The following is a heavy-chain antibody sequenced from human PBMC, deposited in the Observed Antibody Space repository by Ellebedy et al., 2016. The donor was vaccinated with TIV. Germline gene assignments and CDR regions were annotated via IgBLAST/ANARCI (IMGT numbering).Heavy chain of an antibody. V-gene: IGHV3-23*01. CDR1: GFTFTSFA. Sequence: GESLKISCAASGFTFTSFAMSWVRQAPGKGLEWVSGINNGGRTTSYADSVKGRFTISRDKSRSTLYRQMNSLRAEDSAVYYCAKGRGGGSDSSAPRYYFDYWGLGTLVTVSS. D-gene: IGHD3-22*01. CDR2: INNGGRTT. CDR3: AKGRGGGSDSSAPRYYFDY. J-gene: IGHJ4*02.